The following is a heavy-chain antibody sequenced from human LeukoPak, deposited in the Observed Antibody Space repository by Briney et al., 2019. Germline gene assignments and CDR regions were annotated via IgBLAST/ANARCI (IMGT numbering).Heavy chain of an antibody. D-gene: IGHD3-3*01. CDR2: INGDWSGT. J-gene: IGHJ5*02. CDR1: GFTFSSFW. CDR3: AREGGKYDEFDT. V-gene: IGHV3-74*01. Sequence: AGGPLSLPCPASGFTFSSFWMHGFRQAPGKGRLGASRINGDWSGTAYADSVKGRFTISRDNAKNTLYLQMNSLRDEDTAVYFCAREGGKYDEFDTWGQGIQVTVSS.